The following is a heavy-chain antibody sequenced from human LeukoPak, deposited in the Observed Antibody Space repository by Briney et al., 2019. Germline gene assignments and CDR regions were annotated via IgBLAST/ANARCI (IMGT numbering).Heavy chain of an antibody. CDR2: ILHTGHT. J-gene: IGHJ5*02. CDR1: GYSLTNHY. Sequence: SETLSLTCAVYGYSLTNHYWIWIRQPPGKGLEWIGEILHTGHTNYNPSLRSRVTISLDTSKSRFFLNLTSVTAADTAVYYCARGPAAVHPWGQGTLVTVSS. CDR3: ARGPAAVHP. D-gene: IGHD6-13*01. V-gene: IGHV4-34*12.